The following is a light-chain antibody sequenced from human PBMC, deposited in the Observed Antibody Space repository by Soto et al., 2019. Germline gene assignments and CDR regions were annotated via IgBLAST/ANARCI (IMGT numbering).Light chain of an antibody. CDR3: QPYHDWILT. CDR1: RSVSSN. V-gene: IGKV3D-15*01. CDR2: DVS. J-gene: IGKJ4*01. Sequence: EIVMTQSPATLSVSPGKRATLPCSASRSVSSNFAWYQQRPAQAPRLLIYDVSTRATRYPTRLSGSGSGSEFTLTISSLQFEDFEVYYCQPYHDWILTLGGGTKVDIK.